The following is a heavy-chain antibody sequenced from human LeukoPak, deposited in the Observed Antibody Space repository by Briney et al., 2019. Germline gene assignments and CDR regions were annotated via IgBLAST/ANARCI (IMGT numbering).Heavy chain of an antibody. CDR1: GGSISSYY. CDR3: ASRYYDSSGYYPPDY. CDR2: IYTSGST. J-gene: IGHJ4*02. D-gene: IGHD3-22*01. V-gene: IGHV4-4*07. Sequence: PSETLSLTCTVSGGSISSYYWSWIRQPAGKGLEWIGRIYTSGSTNYNPPLKSRVTISVDTSKNQFSLKLSSVTAADTAVYYCASRYYDSSGYYPPDYWGQGTLVTVSS.